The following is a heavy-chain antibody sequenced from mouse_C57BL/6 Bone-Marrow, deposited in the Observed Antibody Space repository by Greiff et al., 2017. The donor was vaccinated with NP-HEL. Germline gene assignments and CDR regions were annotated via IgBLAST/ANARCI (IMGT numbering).Heavy chain of an antibody. Sequence: EVKLQQSGPELVKPGASVKISCKASGYTFTDYYMNWVKQSHGKSLEWIGDINPNNGGTSYNQKFKGKATLTVDKSSSTAYMELRSLTSEDSAVYYCARGHYDYPYWYFDVWGTGTTVTVSS. J-gene: IGHJ1*03. V-gene: IGHV1-26*01. D-gene: IGHD2-4*01. CDR3: ARGHYDYPYWYFDV. CDR2: INPNNGGT. CDR1: GYTFTDYY.